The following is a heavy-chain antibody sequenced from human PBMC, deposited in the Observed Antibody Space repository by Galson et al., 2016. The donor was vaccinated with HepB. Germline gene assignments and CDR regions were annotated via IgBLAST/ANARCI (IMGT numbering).Heavy chain of an antibody. V-gene: IGHV3-48*03. Sequence: SLRLSCAGSGITFSNYEMIWVRQAPGKRLEWITYISSSGSTKYYADSVKGRFTVSRDNVKHSLSLQMNSLRAEDTAVYYCASGLEGFDIWGQGTLVTVSS. D-gene: IGHD3-10*01. CDR3: ASGLEGFDI. J-gene: IGHJ3*02. CDR1: GITFSNYE. CDR2: ISSSGSTK.